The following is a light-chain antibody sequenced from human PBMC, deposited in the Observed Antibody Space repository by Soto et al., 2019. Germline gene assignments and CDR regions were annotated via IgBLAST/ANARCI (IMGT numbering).Light chain of an antibody. Sequence: DIQMTQSPSSLSASVGDRVTITCRASQSISSYLNWYQQKPGKAPKLLIYAASSLQSGVPSRFSGSGFGTDFTLTISSLQPEDFAAYYCQQSYSTPNTFGPGTKVDIK. CDR2: AAS. CDR3: QQSYSTPNT. CDR1: QSISSY. V-gene: IGKV1-39*01. J-gene: IGKJ3*01.